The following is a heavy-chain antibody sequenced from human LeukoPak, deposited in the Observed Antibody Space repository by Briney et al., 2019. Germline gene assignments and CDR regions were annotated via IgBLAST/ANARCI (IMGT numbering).Heavy chain of an antibody. Sequence: SETLSLTCTVSGGSISSYYWSWIRQPPGKGLEWIGYICYSGSTDYNPSLKSRVTISVDTSKNQFSLKLSSVTAADTAVYYCARVSNYRSYYDYVWGSYYFDYWGQGTLVTVSS. CDR3: ARVSNYRSYYDYVWGSYYFDY. J-gene: IGHJ4*02. V-gene: IGHV4-59*01. CDR2: ICYSGST. D-gene: IGHD3-16*01. CDR1: GGSISSYY.